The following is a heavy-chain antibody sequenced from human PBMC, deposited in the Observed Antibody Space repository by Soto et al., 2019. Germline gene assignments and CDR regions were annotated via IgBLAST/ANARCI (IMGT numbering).Heavy chain of an antibody. CDR3: ATESSSCWISLNWFHP. J-gene: IGHJ5*02. Sequence: LSCRASGCTFSSYSMNWVRQAPGKGLEWVSYISSSSSTIYYADSVKGRFTISRDNAKNSLYLQMNSLRAEDTAVYYGATESSSCWISLNWFHPWCEET. CDR1: GCTFSSYS. V-gene: IGHV3-48*01. CDR2: ISSSSSTI. D-gene: IGHD6-19*01.